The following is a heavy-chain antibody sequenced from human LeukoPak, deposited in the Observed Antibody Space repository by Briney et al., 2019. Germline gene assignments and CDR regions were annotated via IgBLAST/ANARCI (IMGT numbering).Heavy chain of an antibody. J-gene: IGHJ6*02. CDR1: GGTFSSYA. Sequence: SVKVSCKASGGTFSSYAISWVRQAPGQGLEWMGGIIPSFGTANNAQKFQGRVTITADESTSTAYMELSSLRSEDTAVYYCATEFDSSGCMDVWGQGTTVTVSS. D-gene: IGHD3-22*01. V-gene: IGHV1-69*13. CDR3: ATEFDSSGCMDV. CDR2: IIPSFGTA.